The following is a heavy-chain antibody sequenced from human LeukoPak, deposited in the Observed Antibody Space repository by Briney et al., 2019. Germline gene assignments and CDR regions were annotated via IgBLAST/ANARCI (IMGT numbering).Heavy chain of an antibody. D-gene: IGHD2-8*01. CDR1: GFTFSSYS. V-gene: IGHV3-21*01. Sequence: GGSLRLSCAASGFTFSSYSMNWVRQAPGKGLEWVSSISSSSSYIYYADSVKGRFTISRDNAKISLYLQMNSLRAEDTAVYYCARALIGYYFDYWGQGTLVTVSS. CDR2: ISSSSSYI. J-gene: IGHJ4*02. CDR3: ARALIGYYFDY.